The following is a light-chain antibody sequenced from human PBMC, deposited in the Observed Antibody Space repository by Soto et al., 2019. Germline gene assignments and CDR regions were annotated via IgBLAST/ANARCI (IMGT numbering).Light chain of an antibody. CDR3: QKYDSAPRT. J-gene: IGKJ1*01. Sequence: DIEMTQSPSSLSASIGDRVTITCRASQVIFNYLAWFQQKPGRAPQLLIYDASSLRAGVPSRFSGSRSGTEXXXXXXXXQPEDVATYYCQKYDSAPRTFGQGTKVEL. CDR1: QVIFNY. V-gene: IGKV1-27*01. CDR2: DAS.